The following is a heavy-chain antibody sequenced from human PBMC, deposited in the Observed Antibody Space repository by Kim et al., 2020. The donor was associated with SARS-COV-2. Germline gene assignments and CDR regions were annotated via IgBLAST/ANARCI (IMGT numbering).Heavy chain of an antibody. V-gene: IGHV4-61*03. Sequence: SETLSLTCSVSGGSVSSDNYYWSWIRQPPGKGLEWIGYIYYSGGTNHNPSLKSRITLSVDASKNHFSLRLSSVTAADTGVYFCATRYYDSGNYYGPFTTRYYGLDVWGQGTTVTVSS. D-gene: IGHD3-10*01. CDR1: GGSVSSDNYY. CDR3: ATRYYDSGNYYGPFTTRYYGLDV. CDR2: IYYSGGT. J-gene: IGHJ6*02.